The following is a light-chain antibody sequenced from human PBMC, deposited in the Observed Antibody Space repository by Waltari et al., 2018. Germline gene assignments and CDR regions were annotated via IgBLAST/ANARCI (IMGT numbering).Light chain of an antibody. CDR1: TGAIGGYNL. V-gene: IGLV2-23*01. CDR3: SSYADSNICV. J-gene: IGLJ1*01. Sequence: QSALTQPASVSASPRQSLTIPSTATTGAIGGYNLVPWYQPHPGKAPKLMIYECNKRPSGVSNRFSGSKSGNTASLTISGLQAEDEADYYCSSYADSNICVFGSGTKVTVL. CDR2: ECN.